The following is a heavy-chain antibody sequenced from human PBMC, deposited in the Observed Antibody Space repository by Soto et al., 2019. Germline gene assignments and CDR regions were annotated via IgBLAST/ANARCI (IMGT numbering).Heavy chain of an antibody. CDR2: IIPIFGTA. CDR1: GGTFSSYA. V-gene: IGHV1-69*06. Sequence: ASVKVSCKASGGTFSSYAISWVRQAPGQGLEWMGGIIPIFGTANYAQKFQGRVTITADKSTSTAYMELSSLRSEDTAVYYCARVDRDTMVRAYYYYYYGMDAWGQGTTVTVSS. CDR3: ARVDRDTMVRAYYYYYYGMDA. J-gene: IGHJ6*02. D-gene: IGHD3-10*01.